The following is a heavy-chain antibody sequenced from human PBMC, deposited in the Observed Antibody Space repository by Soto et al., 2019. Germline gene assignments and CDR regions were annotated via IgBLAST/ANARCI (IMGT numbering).Heavy chain of an antibody. CDR1: GFTFSSYW. CDR2: INSDGSRT. V-gene: IGHV3-74*01. D-gene: IGHD3-22*01. J-gene: IGHJ5*02. CDR3: ARALTYYYDIDV. Sequence: GSLRLSCAASGFTFSSYWMHWVRQAPGKGLVWVSRINSDGSRTTYADSVKGRFTISRDNAKNMLHLQMNSLRAEDTAVYYCARALTYYYDIDVWGQGTLVTVSS.